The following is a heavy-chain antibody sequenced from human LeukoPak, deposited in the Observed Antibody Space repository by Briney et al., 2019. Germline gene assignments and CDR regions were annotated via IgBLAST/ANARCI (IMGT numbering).Heavy chain of an antibody. V-gene: IGHV3-30*18. CDR2: ISFDGSYK. Sequence: SLTLSCAASGFTFSSYGMHWVRQAPGKGLEWVTFISFDGSYKYYPDSVKGRFTISRDNSKNTLYLQMNSLRVDDTAVYYCAKTPVSSGWSYFDYWGQGTLVTVSS. D-gene: IGHD6-19*01. CDR3: AKTPVSSGWSYFDY. J-gene: IGHJ4*02. CDR1: GFTFSSYG.